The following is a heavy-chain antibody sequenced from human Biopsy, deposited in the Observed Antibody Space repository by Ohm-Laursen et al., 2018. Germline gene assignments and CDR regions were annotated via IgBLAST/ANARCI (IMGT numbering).Heavy chain of an antibody. CDR2: IILNSDRL. CDR3: IKDITPGGGDL. Sequence: SLRLSCAASGFNVHKYGIHWVRQAQGKGLEWVSGIILNSDRLSYADSVRGRFTISRDNAKNSVYLQMNSLRPEDTALYYCIKDITPGGGDLWGRGTLVTVSS. V-gene: IGHV3-9*01. D-gene: IGHD3-16*01. J-gene: IGHJ2*01. CDR1: GFNVHKYG.